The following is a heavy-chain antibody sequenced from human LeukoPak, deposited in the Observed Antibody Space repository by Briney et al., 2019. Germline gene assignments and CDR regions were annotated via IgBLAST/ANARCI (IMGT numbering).Heavy chain of an antibody. Sequence: SETLSLTRSVCGGSISSYYWSWIRQPPGKGLEWIGYISYSGSTNYNPSLKSRVTISVDTSKNQFSLKLSSVTAADTAVYYCARSVSSDAGSYSLWGQGTLVTVSS. V-gene: IGHV4-59*01. CDR3: ARSVSSDAGSYSL. CDR2: ISYSGST. D-gene: IGHD1-26*01. J-gene: IGHJ4*02. CDR1: GGSISSYY.